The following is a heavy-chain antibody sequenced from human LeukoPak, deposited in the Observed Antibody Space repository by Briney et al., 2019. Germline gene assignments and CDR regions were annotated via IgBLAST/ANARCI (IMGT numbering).Heavy chain of an antibody. Sequence: ASVKVSCKTSGFTLTSYYFYWVRLAPGQGLEWMGILNPKTGTTGYAQKFQGRVNLTRDTSTSTVYMELSSLRSEDTAIYYCVRDQRRIEVAGYYSVYWGQASLVTVSS. V-gene: IGHV1-46*01. CDR2: LNPKTGTT. CDR3: VRDQRRIEVAGYYSVY. D-gene: IGHD6-19*01. J-gene: IGHJ4*02. CDR1: GFTLTSYY.